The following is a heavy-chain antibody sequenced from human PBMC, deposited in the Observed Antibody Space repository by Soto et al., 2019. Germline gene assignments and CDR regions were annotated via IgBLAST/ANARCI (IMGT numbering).Heavy chain of an antibody. J-gene: IGHJ5*02. CDR3: ARVVDFWSGYYSRFWGFDP. CDR2: ISSSGSTI. V-gene: IGHV3-11*01. CDR1: GFTFSDYY. Sequence: SGGSLRLSCAASGFTFSDYYMSWIRQAPGKGLEWVSYISSSGSTIYYADSVKGRFTISRDNAKNSLYLQMNSLRAEDTAVYYCARVVDFWSGYYSRFWGFDPWGQGTLVTVSS. D-gene: IGHD3-3*01.